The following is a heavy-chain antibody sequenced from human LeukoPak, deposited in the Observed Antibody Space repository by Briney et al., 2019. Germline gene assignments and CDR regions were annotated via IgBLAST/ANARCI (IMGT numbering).Heavy chain of an antibody. V-gene: IGHV3-30-3*01. CDR2: ISYDGSNK. CDR1: GFTFSSYA. D-gene: IGHD4-17*01. J-gene: IGHJ3*02. Sequence: PGGSLRLSCAASGFTFSSYAMHWVRQAPGKGPEWVAVISYDGSNKYYADSVKGRFTISRDNSKNTLYLQMNSLRAEDTAVYYCARDRAPDDYGDYAPNAFDIWGQGTMVTVSS. CDR3: ARDRAPDDYGDYAPNAFDI.